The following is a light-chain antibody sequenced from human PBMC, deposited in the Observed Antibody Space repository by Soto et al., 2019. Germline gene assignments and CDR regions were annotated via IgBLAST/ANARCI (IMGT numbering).Light chain of an antibody. V-gene: IGKV3-20*01. CDR1: QTVIDNY. CDR2: GAS. Sequence: EIVLTQSPGTLSLFPGERATLSCRASQTVIDNYLAWYQHKPGQAPRLLIHGASWRATAIPDRFSGSGSGTDFTLSITRLEPEDFAVYYCQQYGTSPTFGQGTKVDIK. J-gene: IGKJ1*01. CDR3: QQYGTSPT.